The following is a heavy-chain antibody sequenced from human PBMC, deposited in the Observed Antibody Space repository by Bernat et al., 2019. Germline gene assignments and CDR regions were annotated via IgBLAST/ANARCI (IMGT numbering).Heavy chain of an antibody. CDR2: ISSSSSYI. V-gene: IGHV3-21*01. D-gene: IGHD6-19*01. CDR1: GFTFSSYS. CDR3: AREASGYSSGWYLGWFDP. J-gene: IGHJ5*02. Sequence: EVQLVESGGGLVKPGGSLRLSCAASGFTFSSYSMNWVRQAPGKGLEWVSSISSSSSYIYYADSVKGRFTISSDNAKNSLYLQMNSLRAEDTAVYYCAREASGYSSGWYLGWFDPWGQGTLVTVSS.